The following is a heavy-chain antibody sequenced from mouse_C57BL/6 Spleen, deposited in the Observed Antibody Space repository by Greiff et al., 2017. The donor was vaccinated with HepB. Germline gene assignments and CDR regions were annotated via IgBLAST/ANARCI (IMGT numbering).Heavy chain of an antibody. CDR1: GYSITSGYY. J-gene: IGHJ4*01. V-gene: IGHV3-6*01. Sequence: EVQRVESGPGLVKPSQSLSLTCSVTGYSITSGYYWNWIRQFPGNKLEWMGYISYDGSNNYNPSLKNRISITRDTSKNQFFLKLNSVTTEDTATYYCARDPHAMDYWGQGTSVTVSS. CDR2: ISYDGSN. CDR3: ARDPHAMDY.